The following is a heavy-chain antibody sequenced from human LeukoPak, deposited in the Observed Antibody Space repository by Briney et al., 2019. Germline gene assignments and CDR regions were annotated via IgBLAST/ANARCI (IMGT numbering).Heavy chain of an antibody. D-gene: IGHD3-22*01. CDR1: GYTLTELS. Sequence: ASVKVSCKVSGYTLTELSMHWVRQAPGKGLEWMGGFDPEDGETIYAQKLQGRVTMTEDTSTDTAYMELSSLRSEDTAVYYCATPYYYDSSGYYYFDYWGQGTLVTVSS. CDR2: FDPEDGET. V-gene: IGHV1-24*01. J-gene: IGHJ4*02. CDR3: ATPYYYDSSGYYYFDY.